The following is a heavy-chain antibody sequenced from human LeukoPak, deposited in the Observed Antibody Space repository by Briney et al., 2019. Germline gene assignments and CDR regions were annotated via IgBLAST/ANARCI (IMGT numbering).Heavy chain of an antibody. J-gene: IGHJ3*02. CDR3: ARVDGWDILKDDPLDI. Sequence: SVKVSCKASGGTFSSYAISWVRQAPGQGLEWMGGIIAIFGTADYAQKFQGRVTITADESTSTAYIELTSLRSDDTAVYYCARVDGWDILKDDPLDIGGQGTRVPVSS. D-gene: IGHD3-9*01. CDR1: GGTFSSYA. V-gene: IGHV1-69*13. CDR2: IIAIFGTA.